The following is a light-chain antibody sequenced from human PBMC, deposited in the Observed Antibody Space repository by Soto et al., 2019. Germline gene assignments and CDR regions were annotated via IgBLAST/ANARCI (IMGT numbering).Light chain of an antibody. V-gene: IGKV3-15*01. CDR1: QNINRN. Sequence: EIVMTQSPATLSVSPGEGATLSCRASQNINRNLAWYQQKPGQVPRLLIYAASTRATGIPARFSGSGSGTEFTLTISSLQSEDFAVYYCQHYNYWLWTFGQGTEVEIK. CDR2: AAS. CDR3: QHYNYWLWT. J-gene: IGKJ1*01.